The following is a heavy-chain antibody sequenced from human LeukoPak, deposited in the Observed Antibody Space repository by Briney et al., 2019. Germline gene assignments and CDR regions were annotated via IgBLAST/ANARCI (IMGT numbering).Heavy chain of an antibody. Sequence: PGGSLRLSCAASGFTFSSYWMSWVRQAPGKGLEWVANIKQDGSEKYYVDSVKGRFTISRDHAKNSLYLQMNSLRAEDTAVYYCARLAMSGGQWPSLRNTAVLDYWGQGTLVTVSS. CDR2: IKQDGSEK. J-gene: IGHJ4*02. CDR1: GFTFSSYW. V-gene: IGHV3-7*01. D-gene: IGHD5-18*01. CDR3: ARLAMSGGQWPSLRNTAVLDY.